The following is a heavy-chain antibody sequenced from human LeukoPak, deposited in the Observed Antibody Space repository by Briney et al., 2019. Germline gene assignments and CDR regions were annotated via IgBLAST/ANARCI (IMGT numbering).Heavy chain of an antibody. D-gene: IGHD1-14*01. Sequence: PSETLSLTCTVSGGSISSSSYYWGWIRQPPGKGLEWIGSIYYSGSTYYNPSLKSRVTISVDTSKNQFSLKLSSVTAADTAVYYCARHVRIGRGFHHHSGVNFDYWGQGTLVTVSS. V-gene: IGHV4-39*01. CDR3: ARHVRIGRGFHHHSGVNFDY. CDR1: GGSISSSSYY. J-gene: IGHJ4*02. CDR2: IYYSGST.